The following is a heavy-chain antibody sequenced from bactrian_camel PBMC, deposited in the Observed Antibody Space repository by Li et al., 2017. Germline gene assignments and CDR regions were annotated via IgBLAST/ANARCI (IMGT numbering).Heavy chain of an antibody. CDR2: ITASGTT. V-gene: IGHV3S40*01. CDR1: GFPFSANH. D-gene: IGHD5*01. Sequence: VQLVESGGDSVQPGGSLRLSCVASGFPFSANHMSWVRQPPGKKLEWVSSITASGTTSYSNSAKGRFTISRDNAKNTLYLQMNSLKTGDTAVYYCAISPLGWGGTWRYFAHWGQGTQVTVS. J-gene: IGHJ6*01. CDR3: AISPLGWGGTWRYFAH.